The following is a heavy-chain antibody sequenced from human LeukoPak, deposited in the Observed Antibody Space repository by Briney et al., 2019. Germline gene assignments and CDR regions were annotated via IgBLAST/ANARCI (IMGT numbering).Heavy chain of an antibody. D-gene: IGHD1-26*01. Sequence: GGSLRLSCAASGFTFSSYGMHWVRQAPGKGLEWVAFIRYDGSNKYYADSVKGRFTISRDNSKNTLYLQMNSLRAEDTAVYYCATLRSRGATTLRAFDIWGQGTMVTVSS. CDR2: IRYDGSNK. V-gene: IGHV3-30*02. J-gene: IGHJ3*02. CDR1: GFTFSSYG. CDR3: ATLRSRGATTLRAFDI.